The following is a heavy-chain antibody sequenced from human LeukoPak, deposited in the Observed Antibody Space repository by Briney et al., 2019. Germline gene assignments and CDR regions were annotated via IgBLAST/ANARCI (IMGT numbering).Heavy chain of an antibody. CDR3: ARDWAYSSAFDI. V-gene: IGHV4-31*03. J-gene: IGHJ3*02. CDR1: GGSISCGGYY. D-gene: IGHD4-11*01. Sequence: PSETLSLTCTVSGGSISCGGYYWSWIRQHPGKGLEWIGYIYYSGSTYYNPSLKSRVTISVDTSKNQFSLKLSSVTAADTAVYYCARDWAYSSAFDIWGQGTMVNVSS. CDR2: IYYSGST.